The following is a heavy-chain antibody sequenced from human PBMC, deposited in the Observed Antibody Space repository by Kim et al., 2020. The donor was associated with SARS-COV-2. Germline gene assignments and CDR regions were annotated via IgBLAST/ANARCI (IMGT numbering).Heavy chain of an antibody. V-gene: IGHV3-33*06. CDR3: AKERRKYCSGGSCHLEY. Sequence: VKARFTTSRDNSQNTLYLQMNNLRAEDTAVYYCAKERRKYCSGGSCHLEYWGQGTLVTVSS. J-gene: IGHJ4*02. D-gene: IGHD2-15*01.